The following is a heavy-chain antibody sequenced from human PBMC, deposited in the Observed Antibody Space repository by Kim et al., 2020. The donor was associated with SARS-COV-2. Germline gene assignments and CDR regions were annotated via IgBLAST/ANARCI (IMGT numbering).Heavy chain of an antibody. CDR1: GFTFDDYA. Sequence: GGSLRLSCAASGFTFDDYAMHWVRQAPGKGLEWVSGISWNSGSIGYADSVKGRFTISRDNAKNSLYLQMNSLRAEDTALYYCAKDIGCSSSICSYYHYYGMDVWGQGTTVTVSS. D-gene: IGHD2-2*01. J-gene: IGHJ6*02. CDR2: ISWNSGSI. CDR3: AKDIGCSSSICSYYHYYGMDV. V-gene: IGHV3-9*01.